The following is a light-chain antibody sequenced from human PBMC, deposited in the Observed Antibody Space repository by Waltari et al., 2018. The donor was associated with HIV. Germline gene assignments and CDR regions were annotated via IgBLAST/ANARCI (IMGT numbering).Light chain of an antibody. CDR3: QQYYSNPWT. V-gene: IGKV4-1*01. CDR1: QSVLYISNDKNY. CDR2: WAS. J-gene: IGKJ1*01. Sequence: DIVMTQSPDSLAVSLGERATFNCTSSQSVLYISNDKNYLAWYQQKPGQPPTLLIYWASLREAGGPDRFSGSGSGTDFTLTISSLQAEDVAIYYCQQYYSNPWTFGQGTKVEIK.